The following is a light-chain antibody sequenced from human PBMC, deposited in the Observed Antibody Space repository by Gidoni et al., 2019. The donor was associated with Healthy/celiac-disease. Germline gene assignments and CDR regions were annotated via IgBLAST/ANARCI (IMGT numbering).Light chain of an antibody. CDR2: DAS. Sequence: IVLTQSPATLSLSPGERATLSCRASQSVSSYLAWYQQKSGQAPRLLIYDASNRATGIPARFSGSGSGTDFTLTISSLEPEDFAVYYCQQRSNWLGTFGPGTKVDIK. V-gene: IGKV3-11*01. CDR1: QSVSSY. J-gene: IGKJ3*01. CDR3: QQRSNWLGT.